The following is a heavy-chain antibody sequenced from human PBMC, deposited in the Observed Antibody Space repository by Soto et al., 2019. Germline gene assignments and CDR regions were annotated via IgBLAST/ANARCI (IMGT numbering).Heavy chain of an antibody. D-gene: IGHD2-2*03. CDR2: IYYTGNT. V-gene: IGHV4-59*01. CDR3: AAGLDHNKVGY. Sequence: QVRLQESGPGLVKPSETLSLTCTVSGGSISPSYWNWVRQPPGKRPEWIGCIYYTGNTHYNPSLKSRVTISRYTSKNQFSPELTSVTAADTAMYFCAAGLDHNKVGYWGQGTLVTVSS. J-gene: IGHJ4*02. CDR1: GGSISPSY.